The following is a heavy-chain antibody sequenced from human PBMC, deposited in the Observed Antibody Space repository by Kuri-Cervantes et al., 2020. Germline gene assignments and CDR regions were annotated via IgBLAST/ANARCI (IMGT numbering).Heavy chain of an antibody. Sequence: ASVKVSCKASGYTFTSYGISWVRQAPGQGLEWMGWISAYNGNTNYAQKLQGRVTMTTDTSTSTAYMELSSLRSEDTAVYYCARGPITGTIFDASDIWGQGTMVTVSS. CDR3: ARGPITGTIFDASDI. CDR2: ISAYNGNT. D-gene: IGHD1-7*01. CDR1: GYTFTSYG. V-gene: IGHV1-18*01. J-gene: IGHJ3*02.